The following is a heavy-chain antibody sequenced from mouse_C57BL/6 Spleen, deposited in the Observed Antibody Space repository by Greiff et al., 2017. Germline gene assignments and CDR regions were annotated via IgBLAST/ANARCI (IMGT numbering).Heavy chain of an antibody. J-gene: IGHJ1*03. Sequence: EVKLVESGGDLVKPGGSLKLSCAASGFTFSSYGMSWVRQTPDKSLEWVATISSGGSYTYYPDSLKGRFTISRDNAKYTLYLQMSRLKSEDTAMYYCARQITTLVALRYWYFDVWGTGTTVTVSS. CDR1: GFTFSSYG. D-gene: IGHD1-1*01. CDR3: ARQITTLVALRYWYFDV. CDR2: ISSGGSYT. V-gene: IGHV5-6*01.